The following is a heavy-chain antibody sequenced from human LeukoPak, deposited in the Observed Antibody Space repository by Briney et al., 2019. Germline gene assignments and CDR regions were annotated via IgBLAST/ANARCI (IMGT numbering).Heavy chain of an antibody. CDR2: INSDGSST. CDR1: GVTFSSYW. Sequence: GGSLRLSCAASGVTFSSYWMHWVRQAPGKGLVWVSRINSDGSSTSYADSVKGRFTISRDNAKNTLYLQMNSLRAEDTAVYYCARVPTEDVLLWFGESVYFDYWGQGTLVTVSS. V-gene: IGHV3-74*01. J-gene: IGHJ4*02. CDR3: ARVPTEDVLLWFGESVYFDY. D-gene: IGHD3-10*01.